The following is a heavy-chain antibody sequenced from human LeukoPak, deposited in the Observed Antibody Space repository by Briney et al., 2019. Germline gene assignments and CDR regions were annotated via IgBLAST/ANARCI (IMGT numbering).Heavy chain of an antibody. Sequence: GGSLSLSCAASGFTFSSYGMHWVRQAPGKGLEWVAVISYDGSNKYYADSVKGRFTISRDNSKNTLYLQMNSLRAEDTAVYYCASSGSYFDYWGQGTLVTVSS. CDR1: GFTFSSYG. CDR2: ISYDGSNK. D-gene: IGHD1-26*01. V-gene: IGHV3-30*03. J-gene: IGHJ4*02. CDR3: ASSGSYFDY.